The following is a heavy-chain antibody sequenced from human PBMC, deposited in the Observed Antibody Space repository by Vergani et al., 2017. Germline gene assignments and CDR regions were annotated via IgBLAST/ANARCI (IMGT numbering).Heavy chain of an antibody. V-gene: IGHV1-69*01. D-gene: IGHD3-9*01. CDR3: ARGQRAVLRYFGWLLPY. Sequence: QVQLVQSGAEVKKPGSSVKVSCKASGGTFSSYAISWVRQAPGQGLEWMGGIIPIFGTANYAQKFQGRVTITADEATSTAYMELSSRRSEDTAVYYCARGQRAVLRYFGWLLPYWGQGTLVTVSS. J-gene: IGHJ4*02. CDR1: GGTFSSYA. CDR2: IIPIFGTA.